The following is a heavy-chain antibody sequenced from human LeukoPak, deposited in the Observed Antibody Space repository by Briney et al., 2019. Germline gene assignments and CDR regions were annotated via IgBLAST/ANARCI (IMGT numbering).Heavy chain of an antibody. CDR2: INPSGGST. V-gene: IGHV1-46*01. CDR1: GYTFTSYY. CDR3: ASEPTRDTAMVTSY. J-gene: IGHJ4*02. D-gene: IGHD5-18*01. Sequence: GASVKVSCKASGYTFTSYYMHWVRQAPGQGLEWMGIINPSGGSTSYAQKFQGRVTMTRDMPTSTVYMELSSLRSEDTAVYYCASEPTRDTAMVTSYWGQGTLVTVSS.